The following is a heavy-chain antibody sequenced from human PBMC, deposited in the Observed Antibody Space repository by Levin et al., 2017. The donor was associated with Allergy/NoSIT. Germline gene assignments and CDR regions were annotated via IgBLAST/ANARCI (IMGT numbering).Heavy chain of an antibody. D-gene: IGHD5/OR15-5a*01. J-gene: IGHJ4*02. V-gene: IGHV4-59*01. CDR3: ARDRVSPAILDF. CDR1: SGSISGSY. Sequence: SPTLSLTCTVSSGSISGSYWSWLRQSPEKGLEWIGSIYSTGKTNYNPSLRSRVTMSVDSSKNVFSLRLKSVTSADTAMYYCARDRVSPAILDFWGQGALVTVSS. CDR2: IYSTGKT.